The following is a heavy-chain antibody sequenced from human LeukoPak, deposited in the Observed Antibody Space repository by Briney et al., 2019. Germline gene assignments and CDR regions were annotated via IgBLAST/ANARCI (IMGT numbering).Heavy chain of an antibody. CDR1: GGSISSGGHY. J-gene: IGHJ4*02. CDR3: ARDYGDYYFDY. D-gene: IGHD4-17*01. CDR2: IYYSGST. V-gene: IGHV4-31*03. Sequence: SQTLSLTCTVSGGSISSGGHYWSWIRQHPGKGLEWIGYIYYSGSTYYNPSLKSRVTISVDTSKNQFSLKLSSVTAADTAVYYCARDYGDYYFDYWGQGTLVTVSS.